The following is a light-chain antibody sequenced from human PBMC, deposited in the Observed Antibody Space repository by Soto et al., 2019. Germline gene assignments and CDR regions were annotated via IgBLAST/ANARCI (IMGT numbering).Light chain of an antibody. J-gene: IGKJ5*01. CDR1: QSVSSN. V-gene: IGKV3-15*01. CDR2: GAS. Sequence: IVMTQSASTLSVSPGERAALSCRASQSVSSNLAWYQQKPGQAPRLLIYGASSRATGIPVRFSGSGSGTEFTLTISSLQSEDFAVYYCQQYNNWPLTFGQGTRLEIK. CDR3: QQYNNWPLT.